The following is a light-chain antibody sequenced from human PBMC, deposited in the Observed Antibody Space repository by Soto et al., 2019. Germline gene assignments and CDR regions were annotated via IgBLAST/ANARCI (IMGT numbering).Light chain of an antibody. CDR2: GAS. J-gene: IGKJ2*01. CDR3: QQYNNWPPYT. Sequence: EVLMTQSPATLSASPGERAILSCRASQNIGSNLAWYQQRPGQAPRLLMYGASTRATETPARFSGSGSATDFTLTISSLQSEDFAVYYCQQYNNWPPYTFGQGTKVDIK. V-gene: IGKV3-15*01. CDR1: QNIGSN.